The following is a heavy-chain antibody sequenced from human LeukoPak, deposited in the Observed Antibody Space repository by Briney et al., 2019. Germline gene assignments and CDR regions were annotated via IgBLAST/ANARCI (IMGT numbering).Heavy chain of an antibody. J-gene: IGHJ4*02. Sequence: GGSLRLSCAASVFTFSSYWMSWVRQAPGKGLEGMSNIKKDGSEKYYVHSVKGRFTISRDNAKSSLFLQMNSLRAEDTAVYYCARYVGGWPFDYWGQGTLVTVSS. D-gene: IGHD6-19*01. CDR2: IKKDGSEK. CDR3: ARYVGGWPFDY. CDR1: VFTFSSYW. V-gene: IGHV3-7*01.